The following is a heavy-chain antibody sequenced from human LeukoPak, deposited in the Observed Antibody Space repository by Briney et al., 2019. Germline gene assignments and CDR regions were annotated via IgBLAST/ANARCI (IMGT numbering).Heavy chain of an antibody. CDR2: MYYSGNS. CDR1: GGSITSYY. D-gene: IGHD6-13*01. Sequence: SETLSLTCTVSGGSITSYYWSWIRQPPGKGLEWIGYMYYSGNSYYNPSLKSRATISVDTSKNQFSLKLSSMTAADTAVYYCASYSNSWYYFDYWGQGTLVTVSS. CDR3: ASYSNSWYYFDY. V-gene: IGHV4-59*01. J-gene: IGHJ4*02.